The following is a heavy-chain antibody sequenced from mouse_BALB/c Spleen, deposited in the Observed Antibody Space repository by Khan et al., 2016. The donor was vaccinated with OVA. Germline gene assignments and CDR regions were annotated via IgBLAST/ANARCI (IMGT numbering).Heavy chain of an antibody. CDR2: INTYTGEP. CDR3: ARSNGNYWFAY. V-gene: IGHV9-3-1*01. D-gene: IGHD2-1*01. J-gene: IGHJ3*01. CDR1: GYTFTNYG. Sequence: QFQLVQSGPELKKPGETVKISCKASGYTFTNYGMNWVKQAPGKGLKWMGWINTYTGEPTYADDFKGRFAFSLETSASTAYLQINNLKNEDTATYFYARSNGNYWFAYWGQGTLVTVSA.